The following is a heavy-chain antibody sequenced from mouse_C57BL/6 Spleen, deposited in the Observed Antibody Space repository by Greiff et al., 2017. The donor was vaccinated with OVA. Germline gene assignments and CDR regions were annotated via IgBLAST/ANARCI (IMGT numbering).Heavy chain of an antibody. CDR2: INYDGSST. CDR3: ARDQNWDGGMDY. CDR1: GFTFSDYY. V-gene: IGHV5-16*01. Sequence: EVKLVESEGGLVQPGSSMKLSCTASGFTFSDYYMAWVRQVPEKGLEWVANINYDGSSTYYLDSLKSRFIISRDNAKNILYLQMSSLKSEDTATYYCARDQNWDGGMDYWGQGTSVTVSS. J-gene: IGHJ4*01. D-gene: IGHD4-1*01.